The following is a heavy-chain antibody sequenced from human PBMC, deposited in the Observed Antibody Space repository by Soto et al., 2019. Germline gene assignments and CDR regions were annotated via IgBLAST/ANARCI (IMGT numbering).Heavy chain of an antibody. J-gene: IGHJ5*02. CDR1: GYSFTNND. CDR3: ARVATFGSLNWFDH. V-gene: IGHV1-8*01. CDR2: MNPGSGDT. D-gene: IGHD3-16*01. Sequence: XSVKVSCKASGYSFTNNDVSWVRQATGQGLEWMGWMNPGSGDTGYAQKFQGRVTMTRDISIAAAYMELSSLRSDDTAIYYCARVATFGSLNWFDHWGQGTLVTVSS.